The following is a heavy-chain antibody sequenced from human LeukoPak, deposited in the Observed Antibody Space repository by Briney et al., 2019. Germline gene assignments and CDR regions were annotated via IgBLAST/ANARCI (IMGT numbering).Heavy chain of an antibody. CDR3: AKSLRLGPAYYFDY. CDR2: ISGSGGST. CDR1: GFTFSSYA. Sequence: PGGSLRLSCAASGFTFSSYAMSWVRQAPGKGLEWVSAISGSGGSTYYADSVKGRFTISRDNSKNTLYLQMNSLRAEDTTVYYCAKSLRLGPAYYFDYWGQGTLVTVSS. D-gene: IGHD3-16*01. V-gene: IGHV3-23*01. J-gene: IGHJ4*02.